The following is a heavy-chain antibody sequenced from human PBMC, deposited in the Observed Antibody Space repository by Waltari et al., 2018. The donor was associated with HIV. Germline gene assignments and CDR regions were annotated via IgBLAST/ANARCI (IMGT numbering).Heavy chain of an antibody. J-gene: IGHJ4*02. Sequence: DSVKGRFTISRDNAKNSLYLQMNSLRAEDTAVYYCARDGTLCYDILTVYSHFDYWGRGTLFSVSS. CDR3: ARDGTLCYDILTVYSHFDY. V-gene: IGHV3-21*01. D-gene: IGHD3-9*01.